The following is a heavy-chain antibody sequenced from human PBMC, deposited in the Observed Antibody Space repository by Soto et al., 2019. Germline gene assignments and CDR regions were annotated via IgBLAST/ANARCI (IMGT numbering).Heavy chain of an antibody. V-gene: IGHV2-5*02. D-gene: IGHD6-13*01. CDR2: IYWDDDK. CDR1: GFSFTTDGMG. CDR3: AHIYLAASGTRYYFDY. J-gene: IGHJ4*02. Sequence: QITLKESGPTLVKPTQTLTLTCTFSGFSFTTDGMGVGWIRPPPGKALEWLALIYWDDDKRYSPSLKSRLTITKVASRHQVVLTLTNMDPADTVTYYCAHIYLAASGTRYYFDYWCQGTLVTVSS.